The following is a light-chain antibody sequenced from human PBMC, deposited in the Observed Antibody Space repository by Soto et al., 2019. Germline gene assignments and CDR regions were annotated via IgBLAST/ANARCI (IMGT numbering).Light chain of an antibody. Sequence: EVVLTQSPGTLSLSPGESASLSCRASQSVTNNYLAWYQQRPGQAPRLLIFGSSDRATGIPDRFSGSRSGTDFTLTISRLEPEEFAVYYCHQYGSAYPYTFVQGTKLEIK. CDR1: QSVTNNY. CDR2: GSS. CDR3: HQYGSAYPYT. V-gene: IGKV3-20*01. J-gene: IGKJ2*01.